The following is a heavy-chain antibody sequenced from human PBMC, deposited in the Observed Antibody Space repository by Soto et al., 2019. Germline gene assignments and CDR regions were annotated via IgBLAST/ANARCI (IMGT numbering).Heavy chain of an antibody. D-gene: IGHD2-15*01. J-gene: IGHJ4*02. CDR3: ARAKFESAGWHQFDI. V-gene: IGHV4-34*01. CDR2: VSHSGNT. Sequence: SETLSLTCTVSGGSFTGHFWSWVRQPPGKGLEWIGEVSHSGNTKYYPSLRSRVTLSVDSSKIQIPLALTSVTAADTAVYYCARAKFESAGWHQFDIWGQGTLVTVSS. CDR1: GGSFTGHF.